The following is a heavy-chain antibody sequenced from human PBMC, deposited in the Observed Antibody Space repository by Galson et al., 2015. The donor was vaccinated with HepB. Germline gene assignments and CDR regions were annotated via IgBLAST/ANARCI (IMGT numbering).Heavy chain of an antibody. J-gene: IGHJ5*02. V-gene: IGHV1-69*13. CDR3: ARRQYSSSSLGYSNWFDP. Sequence: SVKVSCKASGGTFSSYAISWVRQAPGQGLEWMGGITPIFGIANYAQKFQGRVTITADESTSTAYMELSSLRSEDTAVYYCARRQYSSSSLGYSNWFDPWGQGTLVTVSS. D-gene: IGHD6-6*01. CDR2: ITPIFGIA. CDR1: GGTFSSYA.